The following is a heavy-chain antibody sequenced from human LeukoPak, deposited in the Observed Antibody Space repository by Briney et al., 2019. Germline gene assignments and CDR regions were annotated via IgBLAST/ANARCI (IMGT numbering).Heavy chain of an antibody. CDR2: INSDGSST. J-gene: IGHJ3*02. CDR3: AREGPMVRGVINEDEGAFDI. D-gene: IGHD3-10*01. V-gene: IGHV3-74*01. Sequence: PGGSLRLSCAASGFTFSSYWMHWVRQAPGKGLVWVSRINSDGSSTSYADSVKGRFTISRDNAKNTLYLQMNSLRAEDTAVYYCAREGPMVRGVINEDEGAFDIWGQGTMVTVSS. CDR1: GFTFSSYW.